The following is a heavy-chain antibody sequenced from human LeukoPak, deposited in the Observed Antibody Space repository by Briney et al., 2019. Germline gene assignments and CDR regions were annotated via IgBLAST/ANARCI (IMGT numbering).Heavy chain of an antibody. J-gene: IGHJ4*02. CDR3: AEDQRWFELYIDY. CDR2: IGGTGGYT. CDR1: GFPFSSYA. D-gene: IGHD2-15*01. Sequence: PGGSLRLSCAASGFPFSSYAMSWVSQAPGKGLEWVSAIGGTGGYTYYADSVKGRFTISRDNARNTLYLQMSSLRAEDTALYYCAEDQRWFELYIDYWGPGTLVTVSS. V-gene: IGHV3-23*01.